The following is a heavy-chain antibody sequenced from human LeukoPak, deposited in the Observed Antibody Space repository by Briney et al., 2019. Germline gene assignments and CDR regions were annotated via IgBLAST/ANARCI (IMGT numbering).Heavy chain of an antibody. Sequence: PSETLSLTCTVSGYSISSGYYWGWIRQPPGKGLEWIGSIYHSGSTYYNPSLKSRVTISVDTSKNQFSLKLSSVPAADTAVYYCARDTARGWFDTWGQGTLVTVSS. CDR1: GYSISSGYY. CDR3: ARDTARGWFDT. CDR2: IYHSGST. D-gene: IGHD5-18*01. V-gene: IGHV4-38-2*02. J-gene: IGHJ5*02.